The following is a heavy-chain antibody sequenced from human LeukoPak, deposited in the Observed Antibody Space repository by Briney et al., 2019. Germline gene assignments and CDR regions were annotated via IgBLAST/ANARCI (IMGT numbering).Heavy chain of an antibody. Sequence: PSETLSLTCAVYGGSFSGYYWSWIRQPPGKGLEWIGEINHSGSTNYNPSLKSRVTISVDSSKNQFSLKLSSVTAADTAVYYCASRQGYSYSPRDYWGQGTLVTVS. CDR2: INHSGST. D-gene: IGHD5-18*01. J-gene: IGHJ4*02. CDR3: ASRQGYSYSPRDY. V-gene: IGHV4-34*01. CDR1: GGSFSGYY.